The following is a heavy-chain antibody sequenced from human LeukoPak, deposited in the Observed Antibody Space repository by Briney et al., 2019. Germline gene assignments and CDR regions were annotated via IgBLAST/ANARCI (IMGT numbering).Heavy chain of an antibody. V-gene: IGHV3-23*01. CDR2: MSAGTDT. CDR3: AIGCHCKYGLSSWFDP. Sequence: GGSLRLSCEASGHTFSNSALGWLRQAPGKGLEWVSGMSAGTDTYYADSVRGRFTISRDLSKDTLYLQMDSLRADDTAVYYCAIGCHCKYGLSSWFDPWGQGTLVIVSS. CDR1: GHTFSNSA. D-gene: IGHD2-21*01. J-gene: IGHJ5*02.